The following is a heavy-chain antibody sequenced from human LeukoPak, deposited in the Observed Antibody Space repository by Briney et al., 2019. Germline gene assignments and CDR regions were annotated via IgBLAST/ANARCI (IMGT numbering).Heavy chain of an antibody. CDR3: ARLPQRDYHCYDSSNFDY. CDR2: IYYSGST. J-gene: IGHJ4*02. CDR1: GGSISSYY. D-gene: IGHD3-22*01. V-gene: IGHV4-59*08. Sequence: NPSETLSLTCTVSGGSISSYYWSWIRQPPGKGLEWIGYIYYSGSTNYNPSLKSRVTISVDTSKNQFSLKLSSVTAADTAVYYCARLPQRDYHCYDSSNFDYWGQGTLVTVSS.